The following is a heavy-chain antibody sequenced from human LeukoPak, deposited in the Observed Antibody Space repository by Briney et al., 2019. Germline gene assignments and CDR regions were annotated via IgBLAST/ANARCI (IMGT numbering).Heavy chain of an antibody. CDR2: INPSGGST. Sequence: ASVKVSCKASGYTFTSYYMHWVRQAPGQGLEWMGIINPSGGSTSYAQKFQGRVTMTRDTSTSTVYMELSSLRSEDTAVYYCARDPSVEAFTHNYYYGMDVWGQGTTVTVSS. V-gene: IGHV1-46*01. CDR1: GYTFTSYY. D-gene: IGHD2-15*01. CDR3: ARDPSVEAFTHNYYYGMDV. J-gene: IGHJ6*02.